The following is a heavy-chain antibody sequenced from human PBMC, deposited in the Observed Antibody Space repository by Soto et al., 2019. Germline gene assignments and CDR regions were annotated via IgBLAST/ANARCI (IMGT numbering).Heavy chain of an antibody. CDR1: AYTFTSNG. Sequence: GASVTVSFRASAYTFTSNGIRWGRRAPGQGLEWMGWIIPYNGNTKYAQKLKGRVTMTTDTSTSTAYMELRSLRFDDTAVYYCGRLGPYCSGWYYFDYWGQGTLVTVSS. CDR3: GRLGPYCSGWYYFDY. V-gene: IGHV1-18*01. CDR2: IIPYNGNT. J-gene: IGHJ4*02. D-gene: IGHD6-19*01.